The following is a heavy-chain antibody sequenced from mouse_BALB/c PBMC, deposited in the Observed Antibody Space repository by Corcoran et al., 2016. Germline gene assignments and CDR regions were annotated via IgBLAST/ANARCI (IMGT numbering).Heavy chain of an antibody. J-gene: IGHJ3*01. CDR1: GYTFTYYG. Sequence: QIQLVQSGPELKKPGETVKISCKASGYTFTYYGMNWVKQAPGKGLKWMGWINTYTGEPPYADDFKGRFAFSLETSASTAYLQINNLKNEDTATYFCASDPSWFAYWGQGTLVTVSA. CDR2: INTYTGEP. CDR3: ASDPSWFAY. V-gene: IGHV9-3-1*01.